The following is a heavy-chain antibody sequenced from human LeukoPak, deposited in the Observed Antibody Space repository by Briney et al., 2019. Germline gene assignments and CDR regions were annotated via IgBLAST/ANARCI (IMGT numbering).Heavy chain of an antibody. J-gene: IGHJ4*02. CDR1: GYFFSHYG. Sequence: ASVKVSCKTSGYFFSHYGISWVRQAPGQGPEWLGWISGFNDNTNYAQRVQGRVTMTTDTATSTAYMELRSLRSDDTAVYYCARDQCSSTSCYVGVGIFDYWGQGTLVTVSS. CDR3: ARDQCSSTSCYVGVGIFDY. CDR2: ISGFNDNT. D-gene: IGHD2-2*01. V-gene: IGHV1-18*01.